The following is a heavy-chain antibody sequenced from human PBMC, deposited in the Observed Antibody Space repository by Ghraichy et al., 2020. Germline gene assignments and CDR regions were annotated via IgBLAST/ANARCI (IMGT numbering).Heavy chain of an antibody. Sequence: SQTLSLTCAISGDSVSSNIATWNWIRQSPSRGLEWLGRTYHRSRWYNDYAASVKSRITINVDTSQNQSSLQLNSVTPADTAVYYCARDEAQGFDFWGQGTLVTVSS. V-gene: IGHV6-1*01. CDR3: ARDEAQGFDF. CDR1: GDSVSSNIAT. J-gene: IGHJ4*02. CDR2: TYHRSRWYN.